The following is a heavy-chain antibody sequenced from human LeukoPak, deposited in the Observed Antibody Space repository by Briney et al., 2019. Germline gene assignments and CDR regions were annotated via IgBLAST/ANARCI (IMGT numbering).Heavy chain of an antibody. Sequence: GGSLRLSCAVSGFTLSSYWMHWVRQAPGKGLVWVSRINSDGSSTSYADSVKGRFTISRDNAKSTLYLQMNSLRAEDTAVYYCARDSESWGMDVWGQGTTVTVSS. V-gene: IGHV3-74*01. CDR2: INSDGSST. CDR3: ARDSESWGMDV. D-gene: IGHD1-26*01. J-gene: IGHJ6*02. CDR1: GFTLSSYW.